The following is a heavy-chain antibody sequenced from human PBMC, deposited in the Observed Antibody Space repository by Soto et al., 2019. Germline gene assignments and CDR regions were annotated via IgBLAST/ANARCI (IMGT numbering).Heavy chain of an antibody. Sequence: QVQLEQSGAEVKKPGSSVKVSCKASGGTFNSYAISWVRQVPGEGPEWMGGIISNFGRVNYAQKFQGRVTIIADESTSSAYMELRSLRSDDTAVYYCARDLGLSVDTSMITDYYGMDVWGQGTAVTVSS. CDR2: IISNFGRV. CDR1: GGTFNSYA. D-gene: IGHD3-16*01. V-gene: IGHV1-69*01. CDR3: ARDLGLSVDTSMITDYYGMDV. J-gene: IGHJ6*02.